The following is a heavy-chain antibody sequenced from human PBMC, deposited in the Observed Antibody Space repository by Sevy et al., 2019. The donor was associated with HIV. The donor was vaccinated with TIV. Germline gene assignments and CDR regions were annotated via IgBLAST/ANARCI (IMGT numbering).Heavy chain of an antibody. CDR3: ARQRASSGYFYFDS. CDR2: IFYSGST. Sequence: SETLSLTCTVSGGSISSGDYYWSWIRQPPGKGLEWIGYIFYSGSTYFNPSLKSLVTISLDTSKSQFSLMLSSVTAADTAVFYCARQRASSGYFYFDSWGQGTLVTVSS. V-gene: IGHV4-30-4*01. CDR1: GGSISSGDYY. D-gene: IGHD3-22*01. J-gene: IGHJ4*02.